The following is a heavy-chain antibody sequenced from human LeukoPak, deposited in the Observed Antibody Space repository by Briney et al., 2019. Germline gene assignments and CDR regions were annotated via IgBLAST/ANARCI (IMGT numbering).Heavy chain of an antibody. V-gene: IGHV4-39*07. J-gene: IGHJ4*02. D-gene: IGHD6-13*01. CDR2: INHSGST. CDR1: GGSININSYY. CDR3: ARGWSPRIAAAGTYYFDY. Sequence: PSETLSLTCSVSGGSININSYYWGWIRQPPGKGLEWIGEINHSGSTNYNPSLKSRVTISVDTSKNQFSLKLSSVTAADTAVYYCARGWSPRIAAAGTYYFDYWGQGTLVTVSS.